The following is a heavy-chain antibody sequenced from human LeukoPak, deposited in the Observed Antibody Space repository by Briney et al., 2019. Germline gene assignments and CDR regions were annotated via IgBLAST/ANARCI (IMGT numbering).Heavy chain of an antibody. CDR3: ARALYYYDSSGYQPFDY. CDR1: RFTFSSYS. CDR2: ISSSSSYI. D-gene: IGHD3-22*01. J-gene: IGHJ4*02. V-gene: IGHV3-21*01. Sequence: GGSLRLSCAASRFTFSSYSMNWVRQAPGKGLEWVSSISSSSSYIYYADSVKGRFTISRDNAKNSLYLQMNSLRAEDTAVYYCARALYYYDSSGYQPFDYWGQGTLVTVSS.